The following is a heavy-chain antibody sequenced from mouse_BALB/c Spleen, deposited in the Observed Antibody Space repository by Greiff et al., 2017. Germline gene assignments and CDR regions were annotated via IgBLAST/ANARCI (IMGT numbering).Heavy chain of an antibody. CDR1: GYTFTNYW. CDR2: IYPGGGYT. V-gene: IGHV1-63*02. D-gene: IGHD4-1*01. Sequence: QVHVKQSGAELVRPGTSVKISCTASGYTFTNYWLGWVKQRPGHGLEWIGDIYPGGGYTNYNEKFKGKATLTADTSSSTAYMQLSSLTSEDSAVYFCARDGGTWFAYWGQGTLVTVSA. CDR3: ARDGGTWFAY. J-gene: IGHJ3*01.